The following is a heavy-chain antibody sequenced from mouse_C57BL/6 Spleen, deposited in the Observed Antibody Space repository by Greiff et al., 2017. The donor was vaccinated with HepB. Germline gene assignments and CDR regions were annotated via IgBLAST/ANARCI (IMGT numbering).Heavy chain of an antibody. CDR3: ARWLLQGRFFDY. J-gene: IGHJ2*01. V-gene: IGHV5-4*03. CDR1: GFTFSSYA. Sequence: EVKLVESGGGLVKPGGSLKLSCAASGFTFSSYAMSWVRQTPEKRLEWVATISDGGSYTYYPDNVKGRFTISRDNAKNNLYLQMSHLKSEDTAMYYCARWLLQGRFFDYWGQGTTLTVSS. D-gene: IGHD2-3*01. CDR2: ISDGGSYT.